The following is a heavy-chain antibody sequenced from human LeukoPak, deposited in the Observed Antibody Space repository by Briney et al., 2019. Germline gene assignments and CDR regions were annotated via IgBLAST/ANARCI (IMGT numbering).Heavy chain of an antibody. CDR1: GYTFTSYG. J-gene: IGHJ6*03. Sequence: ASVKVSCKASGYTFTSYGISWVRQAPGQGLEWMGWISAYNGNTNYAQKLQGRVTMTTDTSTSTAYMELRSLRSDDTAVYYCARDIGGIVVVPAARNYYYYYYMDVWGKGTTVTISS. D-gene: IGHD2-2*01. CDR3: ARDIGGIVVVPAARNYYYYYYMDV. CDR2: ISAYNGNT. V-gene: IGHV1-18*01.